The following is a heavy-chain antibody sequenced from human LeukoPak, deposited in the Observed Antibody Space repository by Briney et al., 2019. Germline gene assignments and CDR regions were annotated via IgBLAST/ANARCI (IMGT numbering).Heavy chain of an antibody. V-gene: IGHV4-31*03. CDR1: GGSISSGGYY. CDR2: IYYGGST. D-gene: IGHD1-26*01. J-gene: IGHJ4*02. CDR3: ARVSGLIVGATGSYFDY. Sequence: SETLSLTCTVSGGSISSGGYYWSWIRQHPGKGLEWIGYIYYGGSTYYNPSLRSRVTISVDTSKNQFSLKLSSVTAADTAVYYCARVSGLIVGATGSYFDYWGQGTLVTVSS.